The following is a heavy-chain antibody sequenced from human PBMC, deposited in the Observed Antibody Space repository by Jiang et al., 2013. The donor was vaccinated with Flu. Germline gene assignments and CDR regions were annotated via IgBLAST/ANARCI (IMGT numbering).Heavy chain of an antibody. V-gene: IGHV1-69*17. CDR3: ARVALVGGTGANFDH. CDR2: ILPKGGMV. CDR1: GGTFNYYG. J-gene: IGHJ4*02. D-gene: IGHD4-23*01. Sequence: SGAEVKTPGSSVKVSCKASGGTFNYYGISWVRQAPGQGLEWMGGILPKGGMVHYAQKFQGRVTIVADKYTTTAYMEVSSLTSEDTAVYYCARVALVGGTGANFDHWGQGTLVTVSS.